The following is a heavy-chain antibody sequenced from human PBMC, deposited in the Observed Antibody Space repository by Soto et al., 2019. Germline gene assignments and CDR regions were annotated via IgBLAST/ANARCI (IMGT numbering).Heavy chain of an antibody. CDR1: GGSFSGYY. V-gene: IGHV4-34*01. CDR3: AREGDIVVVVAATHSQGNNWFDP. CDR2: INHSGST. Sequence: SETLSLTCAVYGGSFSGYYWSWIRQPPGKGLEWIGEINHSGSTNYNPSLKSRVTISVDTSKNQFSLKLSSVTAADTAVYYCAREGDIVVVVAATHSQGNNWFDPWGQGTLVTVSS. J-gene: IGHJ5*02. D-gene: IGHD2-15*01.